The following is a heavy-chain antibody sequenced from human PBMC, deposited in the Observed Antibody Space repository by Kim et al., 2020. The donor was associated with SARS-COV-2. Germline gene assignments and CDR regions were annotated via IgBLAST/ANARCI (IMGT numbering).Heavy chain of an antibody. CDR2: KPGNP. V-gene: IGHV7-4-1*02. J-gene: IGHJ4*02. D-gene: IGHD1-26*01. Sequence: KPGNPTYAHEFTGRFVFSWDTSDSTAYLQISSLKSEDTAVYYCATSGGSDYWGQGTLVTVSS. CDR3: ATSGGSDY.